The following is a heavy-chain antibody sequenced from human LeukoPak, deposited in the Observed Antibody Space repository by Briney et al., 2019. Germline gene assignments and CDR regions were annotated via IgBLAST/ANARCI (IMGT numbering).Heavy chain of an antibody. Sequence: SETLSLTCTVSGGSISSGDYYWSWIRQPAGKGLEWIGRIYTSGSTNYNPSLKSRVTISVDTSKNQFSLKLSSVTAADTAVYYCARDGIVGALDIWGQGTMVTVSS. CDR1: GGSISSGDYY. CDR3: ARDGIVGALDI. CDR2: IYTSGST. D-gene: IGHD1-26*01. V-gene: IGHV4-61*02. J-gene: IGHJ3*02.